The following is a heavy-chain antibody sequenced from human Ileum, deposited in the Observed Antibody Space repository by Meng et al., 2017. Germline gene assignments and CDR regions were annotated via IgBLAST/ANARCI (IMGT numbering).Heavy chain of an antibody. CDR3: AHKREETTVNYFDY. D-gene: IGHD4-17*01. CDR2: IYWDDDT. Sequence: QTTLKESGPTRANPTQTLTLTCTLSGFSVTTDGVGVGWIRQPPGKALEWLALIYWDDDTRYSPSLKHRLTITKDTSKNQVVLTMTDMDPVDTATYYCAHKREETTVNYFDYWGQGTLVTVSS. V-gene: IGHV2-5*02. J-gene: IGHJ4*02. CDR1: GFSVTTDGVG.